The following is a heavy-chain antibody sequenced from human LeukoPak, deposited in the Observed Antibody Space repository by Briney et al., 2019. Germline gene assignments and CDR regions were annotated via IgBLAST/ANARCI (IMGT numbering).Heavy chain of an antibody. V-gene: IGHV1-46*04. CDR2: INPTGSTT. Sequence: ASVKVSCKASGYTFTSHYMHWVRQAPGQGLEWMGVINPTGSTTTYAKKLQGRVIMTRDTSTNTDYMELSNQRSEDTAGYYCARDNSVGDIAWWFDPWGQGALVTVSS. CDR1: GYTFTSHY. D-gene: IGHD3-10*01. J-gene: IGHJ5*02. CDR3: ARDNSVGDIAWWFDP.